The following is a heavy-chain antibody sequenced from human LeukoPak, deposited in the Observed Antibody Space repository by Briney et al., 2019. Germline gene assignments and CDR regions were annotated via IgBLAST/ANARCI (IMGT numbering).Heavy chain of an antibody. CDR2: TYYRSKWYN. J-gene: IGHJ4*02. Sequence: RSQTLPLTCAISGDSVSSNSAGWSWIRQSPSRGLEWLGRTYYRSKWYNDYAVSVKGRITINPDTSKNQFSLQLNSVTPEDTAVYYCAKGGGSLDYWGRGTLVTVSS. CDR1: GDSVSSNSAG. D-gene: IGHD1-26*01. CDR3: AKGGGSLDY. V-gene: IGHV6-1*01.